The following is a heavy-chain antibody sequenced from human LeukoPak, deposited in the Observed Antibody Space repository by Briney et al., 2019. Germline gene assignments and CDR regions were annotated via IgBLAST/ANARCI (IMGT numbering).Heavy chain of an antibody. CDR1: GFPFSNYV. CDR2: IWYDGSND. Sequence: GGSLRLSCEASGFPFSNYVMHWVRQAPGKGLEWVAVIWYDGSNDYYADSVKGRFTISRDNSKNTLYLQMNSLRAEDTAVYYCAREDDCSSTSCYRGPFDYWGQGTLVTVSS. D-gene: IGHD2-2*02. J-gene: IGHJ4*02. V-gene: IGHV3-33*01. CDR3: AREDDCSSTSCYRGPFDY.